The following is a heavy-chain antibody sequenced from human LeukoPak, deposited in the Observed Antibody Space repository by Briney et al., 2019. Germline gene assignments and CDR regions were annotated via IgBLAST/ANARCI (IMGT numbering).Heavy chain of an antibody. CDR3: ARYYYDSSGCP. Sequence: GRSLRLSCAASGFTFDDYAMHWVRQAPGKGLEWVSGISWNSGSIGYADSVKGRFTISRDNAKNSLYLQMNSLRAEDTAVYYCARYYYDSSGCPWGQGTLVTVSS. J-gene: IGHJ5*02. CDR1: GFTFDDYA. CDR2: ISWNSGSI. V-gene: IGHV3-9*01. D-gene: IGHD3-22*01.